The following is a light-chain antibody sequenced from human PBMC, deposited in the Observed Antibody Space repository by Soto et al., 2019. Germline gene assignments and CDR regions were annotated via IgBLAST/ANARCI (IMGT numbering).Light chain of an antibody. CDR1: SSNIGAGYD. J-gene: IGLJ3*02. V-gene: IGLV1-40*01. CDR3: QSYDSSLSGWV. Sequence: QSVLTQPPSVSGAPGQRVTLSCTGSSSNIGAGYDVYWYQQLPRRAPKLLINGNNNRPSGVPDRFSGSKSGTSASLAITGLQAGDEADYYCQSYDSSLSGWVFGGGTKLTVL. CDR2: GNN.